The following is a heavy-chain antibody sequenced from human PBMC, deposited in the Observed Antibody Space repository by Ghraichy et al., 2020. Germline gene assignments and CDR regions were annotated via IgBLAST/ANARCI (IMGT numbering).Heavy chain of an antibody. Sequence: GGSLRLSCAASGFTFNSYWMSWVRQAPGTGLEWVANIGEDGSETNYVDSVKGRFTISRDNAKNSLYLQVNSLRVEDTAVYYCARDLNAGYYYGMDVWGQGTTVTVSS. J-gene: IGHJ6*02. CDR1: GFTFNSYW. CDR2: IGEDGSET. CDR3: ARDLNAGYYYGMDV. V-gene: IGHV3-7*01.